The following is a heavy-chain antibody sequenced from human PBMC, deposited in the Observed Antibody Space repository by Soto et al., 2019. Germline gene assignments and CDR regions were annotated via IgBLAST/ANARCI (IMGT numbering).Heavy chain of an antibody. CDR1: GFTFSSYA. D-gene: IGHD1-1*01. CDR2: ISGSGGST. J-gene: IGHJ6*02. Sequence: EVQLLESGGGLVQPGGSLRLSCAASGFTFSSYAMSWVRQAPGKGLEWVSAISGSGGSTYYADSVKGRFTISRDNSKNTLYLQMNSLRAEDTAVYYCAKDQTLSYNWNYYGIDVWGQGTTVTVSS. V-gene: IGHV3-23*01. CDR3: AKDQTLSYNWNYYGIDV.